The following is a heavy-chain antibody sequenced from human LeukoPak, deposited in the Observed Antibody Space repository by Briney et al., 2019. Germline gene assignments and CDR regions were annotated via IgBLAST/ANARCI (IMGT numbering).Heavy chain of an antibody. J-gene: IGHJ6*03. Sequence: PSETLSLTCAVYGGSFSGYYWSWIRQPPGKGLEWIGEINHSGSTNYNPSLKSRVTISVDTSKNQFSLKLSSVTAADTAVYCCATKEGPTYDILTGPAPATTYMDVWGKGTTVTVSS. D-gene: IGHD3-9*01. CDR3: ATKEGPTYDILTGPAPATTYMDV. V-gene: IGHV4-34*01. CDR2: INHSGST. CDR1: GGSFSGYY.